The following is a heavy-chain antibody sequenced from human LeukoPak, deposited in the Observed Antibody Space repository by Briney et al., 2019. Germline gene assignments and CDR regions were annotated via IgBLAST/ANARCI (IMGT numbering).Heavy chain of an antibody. CDR2: INPNRGGT. V-gene: IGHV1-2*02. CDR1: GYTFTNYS. Sequence: GASVKVSCKASGYTFTNYSMHWVRQAGGQGGEWMGYINPNRGGTNYAKKFQGRGTITRDRSISTAYMELYSLRSDDTAVYYCARERGDYYDSSGYYYWGQGTLVTVSS. D-gene: IGHD3-22*01. CDR3: ARERGDYYDSSGYYY. J-gene: IGHJ4*02.